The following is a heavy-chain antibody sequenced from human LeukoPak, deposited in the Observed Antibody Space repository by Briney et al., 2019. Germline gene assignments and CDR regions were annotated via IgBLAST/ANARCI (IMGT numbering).Heavy chain of an antibody. J-gene: IGHJ4*02. CDR1: GFTFSTFA. D-gene: IGHD3-22*01. CDR3: AKSFGDSSGYYLDS. V-gene: IGHV3-23*01. Sequence: GGSLRLSCAASGFTFSTFAMIWVRQPPGKGLEWVSSIFPSGGEIHYADSVRGRFTISRDNSKNTLYLQMNSLRAEDTAVYYCAKSFGDSSGYYLDSWGQGTLVTVSS. CDR2: IFPSGGEI.